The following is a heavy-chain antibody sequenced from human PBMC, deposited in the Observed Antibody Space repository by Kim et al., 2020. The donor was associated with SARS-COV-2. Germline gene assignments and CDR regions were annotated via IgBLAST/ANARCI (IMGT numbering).Heavy chain of an antibody. Sequence: ADSVKGRFTISRDNAKNSLYLQMNSLRAEDTALYYCAKDIAVAAFYYFDYWGQGTLVTVSS. J-gene: IGHJ4*02. V-gene: IGHV3-9*01. D-gene: IGHD6-19*01. CDR3: AKDIAVAAFYYFDY.